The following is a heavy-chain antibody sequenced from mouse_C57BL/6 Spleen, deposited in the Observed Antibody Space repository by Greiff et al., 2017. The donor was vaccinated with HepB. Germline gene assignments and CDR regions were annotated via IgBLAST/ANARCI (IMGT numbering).Heavy chain of an antibody. Sequence: VHLVESGPELVKPGASVKISCKASGYAFSSSWMNWVKQRPGKGLEWIGRIYPGDGDTNYNGKFKGKATLTADKSSSTAYMQLSSLTSEDSAVYFCARWGYGSSSLYYFDYWGQGTTLTVSS. CDR3: ARWGYGSSSLYYFDY. J-gene: IGHJ2*01. CDR2: IYPGDGDT. V-gene: IGHV1-82*01. D-gene: IGHD1-1*01. CDR1: GYAFSSSW.